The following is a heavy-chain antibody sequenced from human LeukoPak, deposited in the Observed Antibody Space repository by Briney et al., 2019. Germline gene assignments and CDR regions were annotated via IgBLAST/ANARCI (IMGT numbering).Heavy chain of an antibody. CDR2: ISHDGTT. CDR3: TREDRPFCPFAY. D-gene: IGHD3-22*01. Sequence: GSLRLSCAASGFTFSSYAMSWVRQAPGKGLEWIGEISHDGTTNHNPSLRSRVAMSLDRANNQFSLSLTSVTAADTAVYYCTREDRPFCPFAYWGQGVLVTVSS. J-gene: IGHJ4*02. CDR1: GFTFSSYAM. V-gene: IGHV4-4*02.